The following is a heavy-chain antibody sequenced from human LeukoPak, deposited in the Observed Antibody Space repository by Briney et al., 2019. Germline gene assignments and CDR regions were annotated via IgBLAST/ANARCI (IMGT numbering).Heavy chain of an antibody. V-gene: IGHV3-23*01. CDR2: ISGSGVST. Sequence: GGSLRLSCAASGFTFSSYDMSWVRQAPGKGLEWVAAISGSGVSTYYADSVKGRFTISRDDSKDTLYLQMDSLRADDTAVYYCAKAGGASWYDCWGQGTPVTVSS. CDR1: GFTFSSYD. J-gene: IGHJ5*01. D-gene: IGHD6-25*01. CDR3: AKAGGASWYDC.